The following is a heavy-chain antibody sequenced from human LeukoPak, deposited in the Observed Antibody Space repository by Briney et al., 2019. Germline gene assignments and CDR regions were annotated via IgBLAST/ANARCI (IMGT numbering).Heavy chain of an antibody. CDR3: ARDRDIVVVPAALGWFDP. D-gene: IGHD2-2*01. Sequence: GGSLRLSCAASGFTSSSYGVHWVRQAPGKGLEWVAVIWYDGSNKYYADSVKGRFTISRDNSKNTLYLQMNSLRAEDTAVYYCARDRDIVVVPAALGWFDPWGQGTLVTVSS. V-gene: IGHV3-33*01. CDR1: GFTSSSYG. CDR2: IWYDGSNK. J-gene: IGHJ5*02.